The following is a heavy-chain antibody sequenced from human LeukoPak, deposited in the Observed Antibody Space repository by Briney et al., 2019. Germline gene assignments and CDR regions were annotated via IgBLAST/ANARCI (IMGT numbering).Heavy chain of an antibody. V-gene: IGHV3-15*01. Sequence: GGSLRLSCAASGFTFSNAWMSWVRQAPGKGLEWVGRMKSKTDGGTTDYAAPVKGRFTISRDDSKNMLYLQMNSLKTEDTAAYYCTRSGYPFDYWGQGTLVTVSS. CDR2: MKSKTDGGTT. D-gene: IGHD5-12*01. CDR1: GFTFSNAW. CDR3: TRSGYPFDY. J-gene: IGHJ4*02.